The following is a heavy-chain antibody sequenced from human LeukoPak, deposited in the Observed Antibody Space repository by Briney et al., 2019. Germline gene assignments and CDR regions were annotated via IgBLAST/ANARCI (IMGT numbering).Heavy chain of an antibody. CDR3: ARVVLPRGGAFDS. D-gene: IGHD6-13*01. V-gene: IGHV4-59*01. J-gene: IGHJ3*02. CDR2: IYYGWST. Sequence: PSETLSLTWTVSGGSISSFYWSWIRQPPGKGPEWIGYIYYGWSTNYNPSLKSRVAISVDTSKNQFSLKLSSVTAADTAVYYCARVVLPRGGAFDSWGQGIMVTVSS. CDR1: GGSISSFY.